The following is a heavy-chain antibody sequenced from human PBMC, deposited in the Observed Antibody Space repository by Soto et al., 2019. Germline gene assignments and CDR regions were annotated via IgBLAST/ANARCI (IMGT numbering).Heavy chain of an antibody. CDR1: GYTFRSYG. J-gene: IGHJ4*02. V-gene: IGHV1-18*04. Sequence: QVQLVQSGAEVKKPGASVKVSCKASGYTFRSYGITWVRQAPGQGLEWMGWMSRYNGNTDYAQNLQGRVTMTTDTSTTTAYMELRNLRSDDTAVYYCALNGLDFPMSPTYYFDWGGQGTLVTVSS. CDR2: MSRYNGNT. CDR3: ALNGLDFPMSPTYYFDW. D-gene: IGHD1-1*01.